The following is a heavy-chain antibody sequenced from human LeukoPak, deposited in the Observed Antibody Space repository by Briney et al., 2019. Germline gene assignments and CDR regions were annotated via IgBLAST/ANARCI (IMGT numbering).Heavy chain of an antibody. J-gene: IGHJ4*02. D-gene: IGHD2-2*01. CDR2: ISDSGGST. V-gene: IGHV3-23*01. CDR3: ARDPGYCSSTSCYVDY. Sequence: GGSLRLSCAASGFPFSSYAMSWVRQAPGEGLEWVSGISDSGGSTYYADSVKGRFTISRDNTKNSLYLQMNSLRAEDTAVYYCARDPGYCSSTSCYVDYWGQGTLVTVSS. CDR1: GFPFSSYA.